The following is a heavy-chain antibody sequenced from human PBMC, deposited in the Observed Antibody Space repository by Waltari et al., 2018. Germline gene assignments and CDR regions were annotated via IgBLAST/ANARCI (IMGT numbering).Heavy chain of an antibody. V-gene: IGHV3-7*03. D-gene: IGHD6-19*01. CDR2: IKQDGSEK. J-gene: IGHJ4*02. CDR3: ARERRSSGWYRMVDY. CDR1: GFTFSSYW. Sequence: EVQLVESGGGLVQPGGSLRLSCAASGFTFSSYWMRWVRQAPGKGLEWVANIKQDGSEKYYVDSVKVRFTISRDNAKNSLYLQMNSLRAEDTAVYYCARERRSSGWYRMVDYWGQGTLVTVSS.